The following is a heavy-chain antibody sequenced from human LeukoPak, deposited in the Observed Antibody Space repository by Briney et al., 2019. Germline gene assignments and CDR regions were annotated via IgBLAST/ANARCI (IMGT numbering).Heavy chain of an antibody. V-gene: IGHV3-23*01. J-gene: IGHJ3*02. CDR2: ISPGGGTT. D-gene: IGHD2-2*01. Sequence: PGGSLRLSCGVSGFAFGSEAMNWVRQSPARGLEWVASISPGGGTTYYADSVKGRFTISRDNSNNTLYVQMSSLRAEDTAVYYCAKDTADCSSTSCYLLTPDAFDIWGQGTMVTVSS. CDR3: AKDTADCSSTSCYLLTPDAFDI. CDR1: GFAFGSEA.